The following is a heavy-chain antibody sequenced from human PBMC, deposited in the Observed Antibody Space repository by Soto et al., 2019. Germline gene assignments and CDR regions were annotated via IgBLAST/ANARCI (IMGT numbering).Heavy chain of an antibody. CDR1: GFTFSSYS. Sequence: PGGSLRLSCAASGFTFSSYSMNWVRQAPGKGLEWVSSISSSSSYIYYADSVKGRFTISRDNAKNSLYLQMNSLRAEDTAVYYGARDRKRVSPAFDSWGQGTMVTVSS. CDR3: ARDRKRVSPAFDS. CDR2: ISSSSSYI. V-gene: IGHV3-21*01. J-gene: IGHJ3*02.